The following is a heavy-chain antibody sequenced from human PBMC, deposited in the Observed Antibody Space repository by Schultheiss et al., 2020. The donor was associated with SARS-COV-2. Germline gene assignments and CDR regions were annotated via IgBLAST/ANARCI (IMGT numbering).Heavy chain of an antibody. Sequence: SETLSLTCTVSGGSVSSGSYYWSWIRQPPGKGLEWIGYIYYSGSTNYNPSLKSRVTISVDTSKNQFSLKLNSVTAADTAVYYCARVDPPFYYDSSGYYYSAFDIWGQGTMVTVSS. D-gene: IGHD3-22*01. V-gene: IGHV4-61*01. CDR3: ARVDPPFYYDSSGYYYSAFDI. CDR1: GGSVSSGSYY. CDR2: IYYSGST. J-gene: IGHJ3*02.